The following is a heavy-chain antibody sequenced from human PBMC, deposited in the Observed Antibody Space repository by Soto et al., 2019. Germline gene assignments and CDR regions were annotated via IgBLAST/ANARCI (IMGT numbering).Heavy chain of an antibody. V-gene: IGHV3-48*02. CDR3: ARDRPVDY. CDR2: IIGSSSTI. J-gene: IGHJ4*02. CDR1: GFTLSAFS. Sequence: PGGSLRLSCAGSGFTLSAFSMNWVRQAPGKGLEWISYIIGSSSTIYYADSVKGRFSISRDNANNSVYLQMNSLRHEDTAVYYCARDRPVDYWGQGTPVTVSS.